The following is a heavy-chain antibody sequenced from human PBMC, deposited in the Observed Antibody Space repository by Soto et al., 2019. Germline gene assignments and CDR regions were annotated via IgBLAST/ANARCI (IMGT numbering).Heavy chain of an antibody. CDR1: GFAFSSYA. Sequence: GGSLRLSCAASGFAFSSYAMSGVRQAPGKGLEWVSAISGSGGSTYYADSVKGRFTISRDNSKNTLYLQMNSLRAEDTAVYYCAEGRARMDVWGQGTTVTVSS. D-gene: IGHD3-10*01. V-gene: IGHV3-23*01. J-gene: IGHJ6*02. CDR2: ISGSGGST. CDR3: AEGRARMDV.